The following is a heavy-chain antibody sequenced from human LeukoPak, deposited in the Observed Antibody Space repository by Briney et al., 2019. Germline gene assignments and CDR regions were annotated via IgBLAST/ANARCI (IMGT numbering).Heavy chain of an antibody. CDR3: AWRERGLGARPSDY. Sequence: GASVKVSCKASGYTFTSYYMHWARQAPGQGLEWMGGIIPIFGTANYAQKFQGRVTITADESTSTAYMELSSLRSEDTAVYYCAWRERGLGARPSDYWGQGTLVTVSS. D-gene: IGHD1-26*01. J-gene: IGHJ4*02. V-gene: IGHV1-69*13. CDR1: GYTFTSYY. CDR2: IIPIFGTA.